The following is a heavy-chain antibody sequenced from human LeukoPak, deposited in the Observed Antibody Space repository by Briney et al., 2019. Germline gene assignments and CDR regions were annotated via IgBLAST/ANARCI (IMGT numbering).Heavy chain of an antibody. CDR2: IRSSGSYI. V-gene: IGHV3-21*01. CDR3: ARDVQIDY. CDR1: GFTFSSYT. J-gene: IGHJ4*02. D-gene: IGHD1-1*01. Sequence: GGSLRLSCAASGFTFSSYTMNWVRQAPRKGLEWVSSIRSSGSYIYYADSVKGRFTISRDNAENSLYLQMNSLRAEDTAVYYCARDVQIDYWGQGTLVTVSS.